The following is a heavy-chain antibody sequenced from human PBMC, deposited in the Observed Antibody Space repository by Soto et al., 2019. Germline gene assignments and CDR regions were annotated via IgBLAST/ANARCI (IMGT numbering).Heavy chain of an antibody. CDR3: AFLDTSLDFDF. V-gene: IGHV5-10-1*01. CDR2: IDPSNSYT. CDR1: GYRLTSYW. J-gene: IGHJ4*02. D-gene: IGHD3-3*02. Sequence: PGESLKISCKGSGYRLTSYWISWGRQMPGKGLEWMGRIDPSNSYTHYSPSFHGHVTISADNSISTAYLQWSNLRASDTAIYYCAFLDTSLDFDFWGQGTLVTVSS.